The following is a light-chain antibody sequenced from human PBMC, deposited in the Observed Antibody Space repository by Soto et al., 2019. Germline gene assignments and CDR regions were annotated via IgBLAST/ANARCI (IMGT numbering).Light chain of an antibody. CDR1: QSVLYSSNNKNY. CDR2: RAS. J-gene: IGKJ4*01. Sequence: DIVMTQSPDSLALSLGERATINCKSSQSVLYSSNNKNYLAWYQQKPGQPPKLLIYRASTRESGVPDRFSGSGSGTDFTLTISSLQAEDVAVYYCQQYYSTPLTFGGGTKVDIK. CDR3: QQYYSTPLT. V-gene: IGKV4-1*01.